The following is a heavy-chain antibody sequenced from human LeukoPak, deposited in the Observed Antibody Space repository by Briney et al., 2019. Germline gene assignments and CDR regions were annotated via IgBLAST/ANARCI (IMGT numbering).Heavy chain of an antibody. D-gene: IGHD6-19*01. J-gene: IGHJ3*02. V-gene: IGHV3-9*01. CDR2: ISWNNGSI. CDR3: AKDYSSGPPLDAFDI. CDR1: GFTFDDYA. Sequence: PGGSLRLSCAASGFTFDDYAMHWVRQAPGKGLEWVSGISWNNGSIGYADSVKGRFTISRDNAKNSLYLQMNSLRAEDTALYYCAKDYSSGPPLDAFDIWGQGTMVTVSS.